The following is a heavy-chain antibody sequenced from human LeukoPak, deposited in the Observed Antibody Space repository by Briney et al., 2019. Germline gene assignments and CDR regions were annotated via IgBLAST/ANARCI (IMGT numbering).Heavy chain of an antibody. Sequence: SETLSLTCTVSGGSISSSSYYWGWIRQPPGKGLERIGSIYYSGSTYYNPSLKSRVTISVDTSKNQFSLKLSSVTAADTAVYYCARGSANIAVAGFDYWGQGTLVTVSS. CDR3: ARGSANIAVAGFDY. J-gene: IGHJ4*02. CDR2: IYYSGST. V-gene: IGHV4-39*07. CDR1: GGSISSSSYY. D-gene: IGHD6-19*01.